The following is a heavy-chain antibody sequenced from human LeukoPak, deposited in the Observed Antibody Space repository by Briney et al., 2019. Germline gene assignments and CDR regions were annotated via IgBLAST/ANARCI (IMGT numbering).Heavy chain of an antibody. D-gene: IGHD3-9*01. V-gene: IGHV3-30*02. CDR1: GFTFSSYG. J-gene: IGHJ3*02. CDR3: AKDTYYDILTGYHYAFDI. CDR2: IRYDGSNK. Sequence: GGSLRLSCAASGFTFSSYGMHWVRQAPGKGLEWVAFIRYDGSNKYYADSVKGRFTISRDNSKNTLYLQMNSLRAEDTALYYCAKDTYYDILTGYHYAFDIWGQGTMVTVSS.